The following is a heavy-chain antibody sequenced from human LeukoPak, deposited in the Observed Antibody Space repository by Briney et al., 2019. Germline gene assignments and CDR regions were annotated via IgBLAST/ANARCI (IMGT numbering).Heavy chain of an antibody. Sequence: ASVKVSCKASGGTFSRYAISWVRQAPGQGLEWMGGIIPVFGTANYAQKFQGRVTITADESTSTAYMELSSLRSEDTAVYYCARDIVVVPAASRPANWFDPWGQGTLVTVSS. CDR3: ARDIVVVPAASRPANWFDP. CDR2: IIPVFGTA. D-gene: IGHD2-2*01. CDR1: GGTFSRYA. V-gene: IGHV1-69*13. J-gene: IGHJ5*02.